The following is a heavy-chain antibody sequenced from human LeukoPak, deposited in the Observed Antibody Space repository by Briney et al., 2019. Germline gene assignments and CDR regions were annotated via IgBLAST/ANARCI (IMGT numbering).Heavy chain of an antibody. CDR3: VTLGATNFDY. CDR2: ISPDIVGA. D-gene: IGHD1-26*01. J-gene: IGHJ4*02. V-gene: IGHV1-2*02. CDR1: GYTLIDYY. Sequence: VSVKVSCKASGYTLIDYYIHWVRQAPGQPLEFLGWISPDIVGANYPQKFHRSVTLTRDTSRSNAHIALSSPRSDDTALYYCVTLGATNFDYWGQGTLVTVSS.